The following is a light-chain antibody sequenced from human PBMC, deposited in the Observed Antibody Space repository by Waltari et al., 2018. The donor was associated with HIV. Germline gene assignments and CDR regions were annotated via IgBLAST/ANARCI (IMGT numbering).Light chain of an antibody. CDR1: HHSSGSY. Sequence: EIVLTQSPGTLSLSTGESATLSCRASHHSSGSYLAWYQQKPGQDPRFLIYGASSRAAGIPDRFSGSGSGTDFTLTITRLEPEDFAVYYCQRYSTSPPYTFGQGTKLEI. V-gene: IGKV3-20*01. J-gene: IGKJ2*01. CDR3: QRYSTSPPYT. CDR2: GAS.